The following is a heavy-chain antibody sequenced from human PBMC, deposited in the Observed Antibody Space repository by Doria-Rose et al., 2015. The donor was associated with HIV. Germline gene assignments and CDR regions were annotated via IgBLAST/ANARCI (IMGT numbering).Heavy chain of an antibody. D-gene: IGHD2-2*01. J-gene: IGHJ4*02. V-gene: IGHV1-3*01. CDR1: GYTFTRYA. CDR2: INVDNGNA. Sequence: QVQLVQSGAEVKKPGASVRVSCKASGYTFTRYAMHWVRQAPGQRPEWMGWINVDNGNAEYSQNFQGRLTITRDSSASTAYMELSSLTSDVTAVYYCAKDRVRVVQAATTLDFWGQGTLVTVSS. CDR3: AKDRVRVVQAATTLDF.